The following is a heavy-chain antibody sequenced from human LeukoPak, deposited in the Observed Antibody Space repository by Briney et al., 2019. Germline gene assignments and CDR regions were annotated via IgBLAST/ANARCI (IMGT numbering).Heavy chain of an antibody. CDR2: MNPNSGGT. D-gene: IGHD5-18*01. V-gene: IGHV1-2*04. J-gene: IGHJ4*02. CDR1: GYTFTSYD. CDR3: ARDAGGYSYGYNYFDY. Sequence: ASVKVSCKASGYTFTSYDINWVRQATGQGLEWMGWMNPNSGGTNYAQKFQGWVTMTRDTSISTAYMELSRLRSDDTAVYYCARDAGGYSYGYNYFDYWGQGTLVTVSS.